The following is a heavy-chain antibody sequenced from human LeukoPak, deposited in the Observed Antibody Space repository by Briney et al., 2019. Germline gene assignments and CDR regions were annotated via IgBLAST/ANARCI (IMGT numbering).Heavy chain of an antibody. V-gene: IGHV3-7*01. J-gene: IGHJ6*03. CDR3: VRGPVQAIYYYYMDV. CDR1: GFTFSIYG. Sequence: GGSLRLSCAASGFTFSIYGMTWVRQAPGKGLEWVANIKHDGSEEDYVGSVKGRFTMSRDNAKMSLYLQMNSLRVEDSAVYYCVRGPVQAIYYYYMDVWGNGTAVTVSS. CDR2: IKHDGSEE.